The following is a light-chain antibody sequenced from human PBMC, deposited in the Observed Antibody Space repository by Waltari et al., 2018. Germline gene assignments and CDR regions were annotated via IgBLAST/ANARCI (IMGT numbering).Light chain of an antibody. CDR3: SSYTRSTHVV. CDR2: EVS. J-gene: IGLJ2*01. CDR1: SSDVAGYNY. V-gene: IGLV2-14*03. Sequence: QSALTQPASVSGSPGQSITISCTGTSSDVAGYNYVSWYQQHPGKAPKLMIYEVSKRPSGVSNPFSGSKSGNTASLTISGLQAEDEADYYCSSYTRSTHVVFGGGTKLTVL.